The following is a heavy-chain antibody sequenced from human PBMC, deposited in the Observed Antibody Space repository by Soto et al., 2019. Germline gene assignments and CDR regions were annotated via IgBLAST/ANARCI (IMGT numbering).Heavy chain of an antibody. CDR2: IYWNDEQ. D-gene: IGHD6-13*01. CDR3: AHRLPGPSGYDV. Sequence: QITLKESGPTLVKPTQTLTLTCTFSGFSLTSGVVGVGWIRQPPGEALEWLALIYWNDEQYYNPSLRNRLTITRDTSKNQVVLTMTNMDPVDTATYYWAHRLPGPSGYDVWGPGTTVTVSS. CDR1: GFSLTSGVVG. V-gene: IGHV2-5*01. J-gene: IGHJ6*02.